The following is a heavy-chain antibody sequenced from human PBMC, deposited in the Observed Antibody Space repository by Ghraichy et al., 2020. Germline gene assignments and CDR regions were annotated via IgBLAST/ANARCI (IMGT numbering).Heavy chain of an antibody. J-gene: IGHJ6*02. V-gene: IGHV3-74*01. CDR1: GFTFSSYW. Sequence: GGSLRLSCAASGFTFSSYWMYWVRQAPGKGLVWVSRINSDGSSTSYADSVKSRFTISRDNAKNTLYLQMNSLRAEDTAVYYCARDRTAMGPPRRSLWSAPVSPGYYYYYGMDVWGQGTTVTVSS. CDR3: ARDRTAMGPPRRSLWSAPVSPGYYYYYGMDV. D-gene: IGHD5-18*01. CDR2: INSDGSST.